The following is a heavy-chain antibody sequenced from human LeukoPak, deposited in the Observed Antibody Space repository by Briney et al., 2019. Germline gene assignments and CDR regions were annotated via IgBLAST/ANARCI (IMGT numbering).Heavy chain of an antibody. J-gene: IGHJ4*02. CDR3: ARGKFRYSSSSASSPFDY. CDR2: IIPIFSTA. D-gene: IGHD6-6*01. V-gene: IGHV1-69*13. Sequence: ASVKVSCKASGGTFSSYAISWVRQAPGQGLEWMGGIIPIFSTANYAQKFQGRVTITADESTSTAYMELRSLRSDDTAVYYCARGKFRYSSSSASSPFDYWGQGTLVTVSS. CDR1: GGTFSSYA.